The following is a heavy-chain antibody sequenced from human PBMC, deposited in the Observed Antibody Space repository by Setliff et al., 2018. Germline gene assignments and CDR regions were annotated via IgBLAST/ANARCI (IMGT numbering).Heavy chain of an antibody. Sequence: ASVKVSCKTSGYTFTNYGITWVRQAPGQGLEWMGWINNYSFKTNYPQKFLGRVTVTTDTSTGTAYMELGSLTSDDTAIHYCARINFYVSSGYYYAPDYWGPGTLVTVS. D-gene: IGHD3-22*01. V-gene: IGHV1-18*01. CDR1: GYTFTNYG. J-gene: IGHJ4*02. CDR2: INNYSFKT. CDR3: ARINFYVSSGYYYAPDY.